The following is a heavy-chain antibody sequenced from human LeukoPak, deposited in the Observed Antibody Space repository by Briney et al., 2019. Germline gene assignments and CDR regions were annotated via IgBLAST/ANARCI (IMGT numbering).Heavy chain of an antibody. V-gene: IGHV3-33*01. Sequence: GGSLRLSCAASGFTFSVHGMHWVRQAPGKGLEWVALIWFDGSSKYYADSVKGRFTISRDNSKNTLCLQMNSLRAEDTAVYYCARDWNDGCLDYWGQGTLVTVSS. CDR3: ARDWNDGCLDY. D-gene: IGHD1-1*01. CDR2: IWFDGSSK. J-gene: IGHJ4*02. CDR1: GFTFSVHG.